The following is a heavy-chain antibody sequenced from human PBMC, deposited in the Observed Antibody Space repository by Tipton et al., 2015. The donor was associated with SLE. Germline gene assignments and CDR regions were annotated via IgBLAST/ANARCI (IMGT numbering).Heavy chain of an antibody. Sequence: TQSLTCAVSGYSISSGYYWGWIRQPPGKGLEWIGNIYHSGNTYYNPSLKSRVTISVDTSKNQFSLRLSSVTAADTAIYYCARTYSSSSGDPFDIWGQGTMVTVSS. D-gene: IGHD6-6*01. CDR3: ARTYSSSSGDPFDI. V-gene: IGHV4-38-2*01. J-gene: IGHJ3*02. CDR2: IYHSGNT. CDR1: GYSISSGYY.